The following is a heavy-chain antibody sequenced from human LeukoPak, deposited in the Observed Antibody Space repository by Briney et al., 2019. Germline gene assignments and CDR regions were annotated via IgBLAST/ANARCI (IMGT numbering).Heavy chain of an antibody. CDR1: GYTFTGYY. CDR2: INPISGGT. D-gene: IGHD5/OR15-5a*01. V-gene: IGHV1-2*02. CDR3: ARGILSD. Sequence: ASVKVSCKASGYTFTGYYIHSVRHAPGEGVEYMGWINPISGGTHYAQNFQGGVTMTRDTSISTAYMELSGLRSGDTALYYCARGILSDWGQGTLVTVSS. J-gene: IGHJ4*02.